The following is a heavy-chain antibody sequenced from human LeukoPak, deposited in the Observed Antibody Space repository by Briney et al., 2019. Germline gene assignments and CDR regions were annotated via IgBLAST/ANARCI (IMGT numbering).Heavy chain of an antibody. V-gene: IGHV1-18*01. J-gene: IGHJ4*02. Sequence: ASVKVSCKASGYTFTSYGISWVRQAPGQGLEWMGWISAYNGDTHYALNLQGRVTMTTDTSTSTAYMELRSLRSDDTAVYYCARQLRWDQYYFDYWGQGTLVTVSS. CDR3: ARQLRWDQYYFDY. D-gene: IGHD4-23*01. CDR1: GYTFTSYG. CDR2: ISAYNGDT.